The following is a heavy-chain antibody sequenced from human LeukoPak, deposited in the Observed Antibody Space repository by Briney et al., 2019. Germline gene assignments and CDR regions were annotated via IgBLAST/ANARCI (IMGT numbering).Heavy chain of an antibody. CDR3: ATYRQVLLPFES. Sequence: GGSLRLSCAASGFTFSRYSMNWVRQAPGKGLEWVSAISGSGGSTYYADSVKGRFTISRDNSKSTLSLQMNSLRAEDTAIYYCATYRQVLLPFESWGQGTLVTVSS. V-gene: IGHV3-23*01. J-gene: IGHJ4*02. D-gene: IGHD2-8*02. CDR2: ISGSGGST. CDR1: GFTFSRYS.